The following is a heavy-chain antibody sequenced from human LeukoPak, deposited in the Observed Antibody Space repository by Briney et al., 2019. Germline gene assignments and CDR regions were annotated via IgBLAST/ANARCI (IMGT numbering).Heavy chain of an antibody. CDR3: ASYDSSGYYYPAAG. D-gene: IGHD3-22*01. Sequence: GGSLRLSCAASGFTFSSYAMHWVRQAPGKGLEWVAVISYDGSNKYYADSVKGRFTISRDNSKNTLYLQMNSLRAEDTAVYYCASYDSSGYYYPAAGWGQGTLVTVSS. CDR1: GFTFSSYA. J-gene: IGHJ4*02. CDR2: ISYDGSNK. V-gene: IGHV3-30-3*01.